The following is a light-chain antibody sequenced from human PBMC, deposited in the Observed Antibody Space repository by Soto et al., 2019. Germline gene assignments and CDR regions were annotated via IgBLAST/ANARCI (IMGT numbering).Light chain of an antibody. CDR3: QAWDSSTAGDV. V-gene: IGLV3-1*01. J-gene: IGLJ1*01. CDR2: QDN. CDR1: KLGDKF. Sequence: SYELTQPPSVSVSPGQTASITCSGDKLGDKFACWYQQKPGQSPVLVIYQDNKRPSGIPERFSASNSGNTATLTISGTQAMDEADYFCQAWDSSTAGDVFGTGTKLTVL.